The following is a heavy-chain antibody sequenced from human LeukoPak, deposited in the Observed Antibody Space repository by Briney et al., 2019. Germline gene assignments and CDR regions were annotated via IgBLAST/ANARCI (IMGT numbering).Heavy chain of an antibody. CDR3: ARVGSSGVRWYFDY. D-gene: IGHD4-23*01. J-gene: IGHJ4*02. V-gene: IGHV3-30*04. Sequence: GGSLRLSCAASGFTFSSYAMHWVRQAPGKGLEWVAVISYDGSNKYYADSVKGRFTISRDNSKNTLYLQMNSLRAEDTAVYYCARVGSSGVRWYFDYWGQGTLVTVSS. CDR2: ISYDGSNK. CDR1: GFTFSSYA.